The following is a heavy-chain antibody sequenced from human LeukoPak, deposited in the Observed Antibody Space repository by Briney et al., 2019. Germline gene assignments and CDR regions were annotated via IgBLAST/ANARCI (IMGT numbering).Heavy chain of an antibody. Sequence: GGSLRLSCAASGFTFSDYHMTWIRQASGKGLEWVSYISGSSIYTRYADSVKGRFTISRDNAKNSLYLQMNSLRAEDTALYYCVRDISGYYFDYWGQGTLVTVSS. D-gene: IGHD3-22*01. V-gene: IGHV3-11*05. CDR1: GFTFSDYH. CDR3: VRDISGYYFDY. CDR2: ISGSSIYT. J-gene: IGHJ4*02.